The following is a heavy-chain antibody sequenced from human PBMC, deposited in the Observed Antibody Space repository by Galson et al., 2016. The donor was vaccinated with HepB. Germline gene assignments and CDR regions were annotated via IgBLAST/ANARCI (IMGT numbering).Heavy chain of an antibody. CDR1: TFTLSNYW. CDR2: IKPDGSEK. Sequence: SLRLSCADSTFTLSNYWMTWVRQAPGKGLEWVANIKPDGSEKYYVDSVKSRFTSSRDNAKNSLYLQMNSLRAEDTAVYYCARRSCTSGRCYSASYHCFDSWGQGTLVTVSS. CDR3: ARRSCTSGRCYSASYHCFDS. J-gene: IGHJ4*02. D-gene: IGHD2-15*01. V-gene: IGHV3-7*01.